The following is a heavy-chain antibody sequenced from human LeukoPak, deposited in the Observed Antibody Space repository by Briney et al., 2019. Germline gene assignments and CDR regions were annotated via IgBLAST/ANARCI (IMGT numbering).Heavy chain of an antibody. CDR1: GYSISSGYY. V-gene: IGHV4-38-2*02. CDR2: IYHSGIT. J-gene: IGHJ4*02. CDR3: ARGYSYGTGFDY. Sequence: SETLSLTCTVSGYSISSGYYWSWIRQPPGKGREWIATIYHSGITYYNPSLKSRVTISVDTSKNQFSLKLSSVTAADTAVYYCARGYSYGTGFDYWGQGTLVTVSS. D-gene: IGHD5-18*01.